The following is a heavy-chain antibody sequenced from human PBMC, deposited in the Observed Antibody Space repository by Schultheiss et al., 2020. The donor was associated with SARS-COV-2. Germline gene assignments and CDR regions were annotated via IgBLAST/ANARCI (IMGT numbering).Heavy chain of an antibody. D-gene: IGHD1-26*01. J-gene: IGHJ4*02. CDR1: GGSFSGYY. CDR2: IYYSGST. Sequence: SETLSLTCAVYGGSFSGYYWSWIRQPPGKGLEWIGYIYYSGSTNYNPSLKSRVTISVDTSKNQFSLKLSSVTAADTAVYYCARGLSGSYYFDYWGQGTLVTVSS. CDR3: ARGLSGSYYFDY. V-gene: IGHV4-59*01.